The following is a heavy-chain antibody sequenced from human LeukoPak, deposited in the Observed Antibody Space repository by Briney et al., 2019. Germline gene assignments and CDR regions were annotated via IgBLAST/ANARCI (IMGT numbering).Heavy chain of an antibody. CDR3: AKERSAYSIFDY. CDR2: ISGSGGTT. J-gene: IGHJ4*02. CDR1: GFTFSSYA. D-gene: IGHD3-3*01. V-gene: IGHV3-23*01. Sequence: PGGSLRLSCAASGFTFSSYAMSWVRQAPGKGLEWVSIISGSGGTTYYTDSVEGRFTISRDNSKDTLSLQMNSLRAEDTAVYYCAKERSAYSIFDYWGRGTLVTVSS.